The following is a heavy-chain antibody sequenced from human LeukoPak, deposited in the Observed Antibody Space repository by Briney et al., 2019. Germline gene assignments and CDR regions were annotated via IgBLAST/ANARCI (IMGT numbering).Heavy chain of an antibody. CDR3: ALTYYYDSSGYSPFDY. Sequence: SVKVSCKASGGTFGSYAISWVRQAPGQGLEWMGRIIPILGIANYAQKFQGRVTITADKSTSTAYMELNSLRSEDTAVYYCALTYYYDSSGYSPFDYWGQGTLVTVSS. CDR2: IIPILGIA. CDR1: GGTFGSYA. J-gene: IGHJ4*02. V-gene: IGHV1-69*04. D-gene: IGHD3-22*01.